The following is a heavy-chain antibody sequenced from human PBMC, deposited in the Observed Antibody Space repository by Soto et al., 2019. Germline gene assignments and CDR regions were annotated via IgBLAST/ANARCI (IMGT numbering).Heavy chain of an antibody. CDR2: IYFDGST. CDR3: ARPMYFYGSGSYPWFDP. CDR1: SGAISGSAYY. J-gene: IGHJ5*02. D-gene: IGHD3-10*01. V-gene: IGHV4-39*01. Sequence: PSETLSLTCTVSSGAISGSAYYWGWIRQPPGKGLEYIGSIYFDGSTYYNPSLKSRVTISVDTSKNQFSLKLNSMTAADTAVYYCARPMYFYGSGSYPWFDPWGQGTLVTVSS.